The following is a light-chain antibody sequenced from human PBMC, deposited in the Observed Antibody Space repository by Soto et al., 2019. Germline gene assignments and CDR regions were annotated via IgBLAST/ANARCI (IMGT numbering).Light chain of an antibody. CDR2: GAS. CDR3: HQFGSSPPAFT. Sequence: ESMLTQSPGTLSLSPGERATLSCRASQSVSTRYLAWQQQKPGQAPRLLIYGASIRATGIPDRFSGSGSGTDFTFTISRLEPEDFAVYYCHQFGSSPPAFTFGQGTKLEI. CDR1: QSVSTRY. V-gene: IGKV3-20*01. J-gene: IGKJ2*01.